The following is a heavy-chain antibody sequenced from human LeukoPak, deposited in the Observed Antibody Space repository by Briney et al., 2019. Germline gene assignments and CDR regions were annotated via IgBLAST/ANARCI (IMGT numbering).Heavy chain of an antibody. CDR1: GYTFTSYD. CDR3: ARIYKPWYYFDC. V-gene: IGHV1-8*01. J-gene: IGHJ4*02. D-gene: IGHD5-12*01. CDR2: MNPNSGNT. Sequence: ASVKVSCKASGYTFTSYDINWVRQATGQGLEWMGWMNPNSGNTGYAQKFQGRVTMTRNTSINTAYMELSSLRSEDTAVYYCARIYKPWYYFDCWGQGPLVTVSS.